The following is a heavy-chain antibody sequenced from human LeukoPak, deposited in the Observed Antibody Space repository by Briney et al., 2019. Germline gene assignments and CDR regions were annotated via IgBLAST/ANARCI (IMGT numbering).Heavy chain of an antibody. J-gene: IGHJ4*02. V-gene: IGHV1-18*01. D-gene: IGHD6-6*01. Sequence: ASVKVSCKASGYTFTSYGISWVRQAPGQGLEWMGWISAYNGNTNYAQKLQGRVTMTTDTSTSTAYMELRSLRSDDTAAYYCARDREIAARPVFGYWGQGTLVTVSS. CDR2: ISAYNGNT. CDR1: GYTFTSYG. CDR3: ARDREIAARPVFGY.